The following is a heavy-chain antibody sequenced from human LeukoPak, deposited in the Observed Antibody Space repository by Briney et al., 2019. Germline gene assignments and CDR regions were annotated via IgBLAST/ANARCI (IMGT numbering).Heavy chain of an antibody. CDR3: ASDLSGAGG. Sequence: GGSLRLSCATSGLSFSGTWTTWVRQAPGKGLECVANIKPDGSQKYYLDSVKGRFTVSRDNAKNSLYLQMNSLRVEDTAIYFCASDLSGAGGWGQGTLVTVSS. CDR1: GLSFSGTW. D-gene: IGHD3-9*01. V-gene: IGHV3-7*01. J-gene: IGHJ4*02. CDR2: IKPDGSQK.